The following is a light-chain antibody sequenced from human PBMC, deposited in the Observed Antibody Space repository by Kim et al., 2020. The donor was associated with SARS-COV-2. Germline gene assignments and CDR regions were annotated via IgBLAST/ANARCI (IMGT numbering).Light chain of an antibody. J-gene: IGLJ1*01. V-gene: IGLV1-40*01. CDR2: GNS. CDR1: SSNIGAGYD. CDR3: QSYDSSLSVPLYV. Sequence: VTIPCTGSSSNIGAGYDVHWYQQLPGTAPKLLIYGNSNRPSGVPDRFSGSKSGTSASLAITGLQAEDEADYYCQSYDSSLSVPLYVFGTGTKVTVL.